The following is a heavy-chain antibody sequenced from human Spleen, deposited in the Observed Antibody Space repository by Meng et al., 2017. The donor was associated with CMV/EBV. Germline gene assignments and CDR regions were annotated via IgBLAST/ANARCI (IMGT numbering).Heavy chain of an antibody. CDR1: GGSFSGYY. Sequence: GSLRLSCAVYGGSFSGYYWSWIRQPPGKGLEWIGEINHSGSTNYNPSLKSRVTISVDTSKNQFSLKLSSVTAADTAVYYCARDSSNIVGATPVDYWGQGTLVTVSS. CDR2: INHSGST. V-gene: IGHV4-34*01. J-gene: IGHJ4*02. D-gene: IGHD1-26*01. CDR3: ARDSSNIVGATPVDY.